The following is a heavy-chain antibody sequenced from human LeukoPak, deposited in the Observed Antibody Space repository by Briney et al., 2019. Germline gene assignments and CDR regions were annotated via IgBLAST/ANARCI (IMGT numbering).Heavy chain of an antibody. D-gene: IGHD2-2*01. CDR1: GFTFSSYW. CDR2: IKQDGSEK. J-gene: IGHJ5*02. V-gene: IGHV3-7*01. CDR3: ARYIVVVPAARAGWFDP. Sequence: QPGGSLRLSCAASGFTFSSYWMSWVRQAPGKGLEWVANIKQDGSEKYYVDSVKGRFTIPRDNAKNSLYLQMNSLRAEDTAVYYCARYIVVVPAARAGWFDPWGQGTLVTVSS.